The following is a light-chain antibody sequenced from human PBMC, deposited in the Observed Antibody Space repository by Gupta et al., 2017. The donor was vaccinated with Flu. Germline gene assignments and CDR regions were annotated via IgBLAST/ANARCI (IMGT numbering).Light chain of an antibody. CDR1: QLGDKY. Sequence: TWSRDQLGDKYASWYQQKPGQSPVLFIYQDSKRRSGIPERFSGSNSWITATLTIGGTQAMDEADYYCQAWDSSSVVFGGGTKLTVL. V-gene: IGLV3-1*01. CDR2: QDS. J-gene: IGLJ2*01. CDR3: QAWDSSSVV.